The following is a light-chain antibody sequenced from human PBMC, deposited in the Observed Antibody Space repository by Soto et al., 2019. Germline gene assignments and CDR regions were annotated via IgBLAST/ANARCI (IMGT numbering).Light chain of an antibody. CDR3: QKYNSAPSL. Sequence: DIQMTQSPSSLSASVGDRVTITCRASQGISNYLAWYQQKPGKVPKLLIYGASTLQSGVPSRFSGSGSGTDFTLTISGLQPEDVATYYCQKYNSAPSLFGGGTRVEIK. V-gene: IGKV1-27*01. CDR1: QGISNY. J-gene: IGKJ4*01. CDR2: GAS.